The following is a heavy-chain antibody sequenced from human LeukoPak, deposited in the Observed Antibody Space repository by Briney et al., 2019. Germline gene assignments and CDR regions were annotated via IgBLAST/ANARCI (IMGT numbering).Heavy chain of an antibody. CDR3: ARVTTVTHRFDP. CDR1: GYTFTGYY. V-gene: IGHV1-2*02. Sequence: ASVKVSCKASGYTFTGYYMHWVRQAPGQGLEWMGWINPNSGGTNYAQKFQGRVTMTRDTSISTAYMELSRLRSDDTAVYYCARVTTVTHRFDPWGQGTLVTVSS. CDR2: INPNSGGT. J-gene: IGHJ5*02. D-gene: IGHD4-17*01.